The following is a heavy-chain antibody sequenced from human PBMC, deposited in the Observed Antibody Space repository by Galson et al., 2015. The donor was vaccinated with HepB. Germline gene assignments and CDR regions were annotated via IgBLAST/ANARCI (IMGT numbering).Heavy chain of an antibody. J-gene: IGHJ3*02. CDR1: GFTFSSYT. Sequence: SLRLSCAASGFTFSSYTMHWVRQTPGKGLQWITVISYDGSNKYYADSVKGRFTISRDNSKNTLYLQMNSLRPEDTAVYYCARDLGTVTTYYTFDIWGQGTMVTVSS. CDR2: ISYDGSNK. V-gene: IGHV3-30-3*01. D-gene: IGHD4-11*01. CDR3: ARDLGTVTTYYTFDI.